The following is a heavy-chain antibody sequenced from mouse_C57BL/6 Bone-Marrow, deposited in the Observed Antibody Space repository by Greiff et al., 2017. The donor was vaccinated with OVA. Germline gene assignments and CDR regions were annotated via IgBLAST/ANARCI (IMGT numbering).Heavy chain of an antibody. CDR3: ARPYGYDNYYAMDY. V-gene: IGHV1-55*01. Sequence: QVQLQQPGAELVKPGASVKMSCKASGYTFTSYWITWVKQRPGPGLEWIGDIYPGSGSTNYNEKFKSKATLTVDTSSSTAYMQLSSLTSEDSAVYYCARPYGYDNYYAMDYWGQGTSVTVSS. CDR1: GYTFTSYW. J-gene: IGHJ4*01. D-gene: IGHD2-2*01. CDR2: IYPGSGST.